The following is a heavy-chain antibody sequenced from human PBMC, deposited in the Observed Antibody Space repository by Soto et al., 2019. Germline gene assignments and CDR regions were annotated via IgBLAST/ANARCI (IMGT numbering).Heavy chain of an antibody. CDR1: GYTFTSYG. Sequence: ASVKVSCKASGYTFTSYGISWVRQAPGQGLEWMGWISAFNGNTYYAQKLQGRVTMTTDTSTSTAYMELRSLRSDDTAVYYCARAVDYYDSSGYYTHEYFQHWGQGTLVTVSS. CDR3: ARAVDYYDSSGYYTHEYFQH. CDR2: ISAFNGNT. J-gene: IGHJ1*01. V-gene: IGHV1-18*01. D-gene: IGHD3-22*01.